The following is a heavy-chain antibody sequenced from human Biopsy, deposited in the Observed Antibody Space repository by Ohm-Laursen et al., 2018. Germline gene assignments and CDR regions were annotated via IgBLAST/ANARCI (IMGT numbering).Heavy chain of an antibody. CDR1: GVSINGGRYY. CDR3: ARLGGGDYFPTFFDF. J-gene: IGHJ4*02. Sequence: TLSLTCTVSGVSINGGRYYWNWIRHHPGKGLEWIGNIFYSANTYYNPSLKSQVTISVDTSKNQFSLKLSSVTAADTAVYYCARLGGGDYFPTFFDFWGQGALVTASS. D-gene: IGHD2-21*02. V-gene: IGHV4-31*02. CDR2: IFYSANT.